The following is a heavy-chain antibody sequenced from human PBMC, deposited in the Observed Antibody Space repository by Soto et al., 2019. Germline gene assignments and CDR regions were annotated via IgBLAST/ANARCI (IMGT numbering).Heavy chain of an antibody. D-gene: IGHD3-3*01. Sequence: GGSLRLSCAASGFTFSSYAMSWVRQAPGKGLEWVSAISGSGGSTYYADSVKGRFTISRDNSKNTLYLQMNSLRAEDTAVYYCALNFWVSGPGYYYMYVWGKGTTVTVSS. V-gene: IGHV3-23*01. CDR3: ALNFWVSGPGYYYMYV. CDR1: GFTFSSYA. CDR2: ISGSGGST. J-gene: IGHJ6*03.